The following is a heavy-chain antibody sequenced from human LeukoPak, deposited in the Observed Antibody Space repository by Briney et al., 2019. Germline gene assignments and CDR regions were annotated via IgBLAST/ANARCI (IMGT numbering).Heavy chain of an antibody. V-gene: IGHV1-18*01. CDR2: ISGYNGDT. CDR1: GYTFTRSG. Sequence: ASVKVSCKTSGYTFTRSGITWVRQAPGQGLEWMGWISGYNGDTAYAQMFQGRVTMTTDTSTSTASMELRGLRSEDTAVYYCARGSIWFGEFYDYWGQGTLVTVSS. D-gene: IGHD3-10*01. J-gene: IGHJ4*02. CDR3: ARGSIWFGEFYDY.